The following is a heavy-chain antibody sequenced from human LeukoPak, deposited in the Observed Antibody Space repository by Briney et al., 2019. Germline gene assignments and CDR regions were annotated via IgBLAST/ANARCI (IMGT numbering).Heavy chain of an antibody. J-gene: IGHJ3*02. CDR1: GGSFSGYY. D-gene: IGHD3-10*01. CDR3: ARGLRKIWFGELNDAFDI. Sequence: SETLSLTCAVYGGSFSGYYWSWIRQPPGKGLEWIGEINHSGSTNYNPSLKSRVTISADKSKNQFSLKLSSVTAADTAVYYCARGLRKIWFGELNDAFDIWGQGTMVTVSS. V-gene: IGHV4-34*01. CDR2: INHSGST.